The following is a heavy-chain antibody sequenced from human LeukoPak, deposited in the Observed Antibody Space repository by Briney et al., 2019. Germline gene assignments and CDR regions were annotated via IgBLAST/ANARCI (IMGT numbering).Heavy chain of an antibody. CDR2: ISWNSGSI. CDR3: AALLMITFGGVIAAPFDY. CDR1: GFTFDDYA. V-gene: IGHV3-9*01. Sequence: GGSLRLSCAASGFTFDDYAMHWVRQAPGKGLEWVSGISWNSGSIGYADSVKGRFTISGDNAKNSLYLQMNSLRAEDTALYYCAALLMITFGGVIAAPFDYWGQGTLVTVSS. J-gene: IGHJ4*02. D-gene: IGHD3-16*02.